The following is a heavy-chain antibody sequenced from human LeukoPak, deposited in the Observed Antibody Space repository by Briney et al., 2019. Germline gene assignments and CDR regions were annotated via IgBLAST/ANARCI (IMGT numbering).Heavy chain of an antibody. J-gene: IGHJ1*01. CDR1: GFPFSTYY. V-gene: IGHV3-7*01. CDR2: IGNDGSDK. CDR3: AFPVREPQL. D-gene: IGHD3-10*01. Sequence: SGGSLRLSCTVSGFPFSTYYMGWLRQTAGKGLEWLAMIGNDGSDKYYVGSLKGRSTISRDNAKNSLFLQMTSLTADATALYYCAFPVREPQLWGRGTLVTVSS.